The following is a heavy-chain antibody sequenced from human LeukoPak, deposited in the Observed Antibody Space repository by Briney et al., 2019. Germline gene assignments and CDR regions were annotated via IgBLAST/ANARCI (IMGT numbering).Heavy chain of an antibody. D-gene: IGHD5-18*01. CDR3: ASPGSYGFMSFDY. CDR1: GDSLNSYY. J-gene: IGHJ4*02. CDR2: IFYSGST. V-gene: IGHV4-59*12. Sequence: SETLSLTCTVSGDSLNSYYWTWIRQPPGGGLQWIGYIFYSGSTNYNASLRSRVDISVDTSKNQFSLKLSSVTAADTAVYYCASPGSYGFMSFDYWGQGTLVTVSS.